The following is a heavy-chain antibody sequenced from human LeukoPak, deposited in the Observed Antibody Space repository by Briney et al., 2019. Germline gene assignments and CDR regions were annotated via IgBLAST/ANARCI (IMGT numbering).Heavy chain of an antibody. J-gene: IGHJ4*02. CDR2: INHSGST. D-gene: IGHD3-22*01. CDR1: GGSFNDYY. V-gene: IGHV4-34*01. Sequence: PSETLSLTCAVYGGSFNDYYWSWIRQPPGKGLEWIGEINHSGSTNYNPSLKSRVTISVDMSKNQFSLKLSSVTAADTAVYYCTSRNYYDSSGYYYFDYWGRGTLVTVSS. CDR3: TSRNYYDSSGYYYFDY.